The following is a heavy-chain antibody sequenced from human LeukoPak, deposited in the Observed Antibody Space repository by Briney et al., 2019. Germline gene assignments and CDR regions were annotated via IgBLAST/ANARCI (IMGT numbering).Heavy chain of an antibody. Sequence: GRSLRLSCAASAFTFSSYAMHWVRQAPGKGLEWVAVISYDGSNKYYADSVKGRFTISRDNSKNTLYLQMNSLRAEDTAVYYCARDLKVGGYESYYFDYWGQGTLVTVSS. D-gene: IGHD5-12*01. J-gene: IGHJ4*02. V-gene: IGHV3-30-3*01. CDR2: ISYDGSNK. CDR3: ARDLKVGGYESYYFDY. CDR1: AFTFSSYA.